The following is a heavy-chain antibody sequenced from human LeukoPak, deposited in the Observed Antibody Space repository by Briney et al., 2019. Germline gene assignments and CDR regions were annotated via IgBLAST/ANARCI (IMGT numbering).Heavy chain of an antibody. Sequence: SGGSLTLSCAASGFPFSSYWMSWVRQAPGKGREGVANIKQEGSENYYDDSVKGRFTISRDNAKNSLYLQMNSLRAEDTAVYYCARDQRYCSSSSCPWEPFDYWGQGTLVTVSS. CDR2: IKQEGSEN. V-gene: IGHV3-7*05. CDR3: ARDQRYCSSSSCPWEPFDY. D-gene: IGHD2-2*01. CDR1: GFPFSSYW. J-gene: IGHJ4*02.